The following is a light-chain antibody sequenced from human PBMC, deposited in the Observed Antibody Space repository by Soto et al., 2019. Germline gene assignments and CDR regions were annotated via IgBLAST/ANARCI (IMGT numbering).Light chain of an antibody. J-gene: IGKJ1*01. CDR3: QQYDSYPWT. CDR1: QDISNY. Sequence: DIQMTQSPSSLSASLGDRVTIXXQASQDISNYLNWYQQKPGKAPKVXIYEASNLETGVPSRFGGSGSGTEFTLIISSLQPDDFATYYCQQYDSYPWTFGQGTKVDIK. V-gene: IGKV1-33*01. CDR2: EAS.